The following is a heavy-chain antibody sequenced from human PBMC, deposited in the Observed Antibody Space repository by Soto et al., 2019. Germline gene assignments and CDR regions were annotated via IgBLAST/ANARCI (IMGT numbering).Heavy chain of an antibody. CDR3: ASDKIPGLFAS. V-gene: IGHV4-34*01. J-gene: IGHJ4*02. CDR2: INHSGST. CDR1: GGSFSGYY. Sequence: SETLSLTCAVYGGSFSGYYWTWIRQPPGTGLEWIGEINHSGSTNYNPSLKSRVTISVDTSKTQFSLKLTSVTAADTAVYYCASDKIPGLFASSGQGTPVPVSS.